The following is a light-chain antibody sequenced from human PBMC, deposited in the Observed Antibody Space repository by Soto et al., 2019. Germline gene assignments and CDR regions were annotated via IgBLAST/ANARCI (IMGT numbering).Light chain of an antibody. CDR3: QQYNDWPPEYT. Sequence: EIVMTQSPATLSVSPGERATLSCRASQSVSSSLAWYQQKPGQAPRLLIYGASTRAPGIPARFSATGSGTECTLTISSLQSEDFAIYYCQQYNDWPPEYTFGQGTKLEIK. CDR1: QSVSSS. V-gene: IGKV3-15*01. CDR2: GAS. J-gene: IGKJ2*01.